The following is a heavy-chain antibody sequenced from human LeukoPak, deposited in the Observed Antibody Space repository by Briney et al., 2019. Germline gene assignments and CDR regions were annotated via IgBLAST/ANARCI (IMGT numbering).Heavy chain of an antibody. CDR2: IYYSGST. CDR1: GGSISSSSYY. D-gene: IGHD2-15*01. V-gene: IGHV4-39*01. Sequence: SETLSLTCTVSGGSISSSSYYWGWIRQPPGKGLEWFGSIYYSGSTYYNPSLKSRVTISVDTSKNQFSLKLSSVTAADTAVYYCAHDGYPATPDVWGKGTTVTVSS. CDR3: AHDGYPATPDV. J-gene: IGHJ6*04.